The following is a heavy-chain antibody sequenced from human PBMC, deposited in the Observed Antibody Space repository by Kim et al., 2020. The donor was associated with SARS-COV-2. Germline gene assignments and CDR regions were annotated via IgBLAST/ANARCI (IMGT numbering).Heavy chain of an antibody. CDR2: INHSGST. J-gene: IGHJ1*01. Sequence: SETLSLTCAVYGGSFSGYYWSWIRQPPGKGLEWIGEINHSGSTNYNPSHKSRVTISVDTSKNQFSLKLSSVTAADTAVYYCARDTYHYGSGSYYNGWGQG. CDR3: ARDTYHYGSGSYYNG. V-gene: IGHV4-34*01. CDR1: GGSFSGYY. D-gene: IGHD3-10*01.